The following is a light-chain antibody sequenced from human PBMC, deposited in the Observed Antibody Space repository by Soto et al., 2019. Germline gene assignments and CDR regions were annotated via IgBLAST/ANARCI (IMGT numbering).Light chain of an antibody. V-gene: IGLV2-11*01. CDR3: CSYAGSYTYV. J-gene: IGLJ1*01. Sequence: QSALTQPRSVSGSPGQSVAISCTGTGSDVGGYNYVSWYQQYPDKAPKVIIYDVTKRPAGVPDRFSGSKSGNTASLTTSGLQTDDEADYYCCSYAGSYTYVFGTGTKLTVL. CDR2: DVT. CDR1: GSDVGGYNY.